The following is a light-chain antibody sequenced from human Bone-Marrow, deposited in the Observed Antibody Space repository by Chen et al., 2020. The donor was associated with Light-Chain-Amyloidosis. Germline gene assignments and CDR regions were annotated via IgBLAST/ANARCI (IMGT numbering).Light chain of an antibody. Sequence: SYVLTQPSSVSVAPGQTATSACGGNNIGSTSVQWYQQTPGQAPLLVVYDDSDRPSGIPERLSGSNSGNTATLTISGVEAGDEADYYCQVWDRSSDRPVFGGGTKLTVL. CDR2: DDS. J-gene: IGLJ3*02. CDR1: NIGSTS. V-gene: IGLV3-21*02. CDR3: QVWDRSSDRPV.